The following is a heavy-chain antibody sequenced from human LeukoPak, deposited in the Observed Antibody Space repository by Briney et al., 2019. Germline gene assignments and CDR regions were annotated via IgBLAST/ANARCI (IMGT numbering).Heavy chain of an antibody. J-gene: IGHJ6*03. CDR3: ARDGALTTMNYYYYYYMDV. Sequence: GGSLRLSCAASGFTFSGYGMHWVRQAPGKGLEWVAFIRYDGNNKYYADSVKGRFTISRDNSKNKLYLQMNSLRAEDTGVYYCARDGALTTMNYYYYYYMDVWGKGTTVTVSS. D-gene: IGHD4-17*01. CDR1: GFTFSGYG. CDR2: IRYDGNNK. V-gene: IGHV3-30*02.